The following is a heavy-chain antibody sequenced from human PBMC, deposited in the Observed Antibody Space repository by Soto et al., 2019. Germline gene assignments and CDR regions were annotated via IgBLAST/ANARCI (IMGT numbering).Heavy chain of an antibody. CDR2: INAGNGNT. D-gene: IGHD6-13*01. J-gene: IGHJ4*02. Sequence: QVQLVQSGAEVKKPGASVKVSCKASGYTFTSYAMHWVRQAPGQRLEWMGWINAGNGNTKYSQKFQGRVTITRDTSASTAYMELSSLRSEDTAVYYCARVYSSSWPLGYYFDYWGQGTLVTVSS. CDR1: GYTFTSYA. CDR3: ARVYSSSWPLGYYFDY. V-gene: IGHV1-3*01.